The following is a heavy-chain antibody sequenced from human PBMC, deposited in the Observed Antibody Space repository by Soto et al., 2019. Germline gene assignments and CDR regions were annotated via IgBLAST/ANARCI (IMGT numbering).Heavy chain of an antibody. D-gene: IGHD2-21*02. Sequence: SLTCTVSGGSPGRDYWSWIRQPPGKGLEWIGHIYYTGSTNSNPSLKGRVTMSIDTSENQFSLKLRSGTAADTAVYYCARHHFFRSCDDCALVFYFCAQG. CDR2: IYYTGST. J-gene: IGHJ4*03. V-gene: IGHV4-59*08. CDR1: GGSPGRDY. CDR3: ARHHFFRSCDDCALVFYF.